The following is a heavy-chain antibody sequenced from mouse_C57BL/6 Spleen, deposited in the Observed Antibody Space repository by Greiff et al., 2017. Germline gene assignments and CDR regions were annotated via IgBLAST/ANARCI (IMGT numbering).Heavy chain of an antibody. D-gene: IGHD1-1*01. J-gene: IGHJ2*01. V-gene: IGHV3-6*01. CDR2: ISYDGSN. CDR1: GYSITSGYY. Sequence: ESGPGLVKPSQSLSLTCSVTGYSITSGYYWNWIRQFPGNKLEWMGYISYDGSNNYNPSLKNRISITRDTSKNQFFLKLNSVTTEDTATYYCARSYYYGSSSGDYWGQGTTLTVSS. CDR3: ARSYYYGSSSGDY.